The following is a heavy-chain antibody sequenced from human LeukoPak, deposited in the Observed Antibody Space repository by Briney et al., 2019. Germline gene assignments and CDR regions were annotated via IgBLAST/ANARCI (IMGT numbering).Heavy chain of an antibody. CDR1: GFTVSSNY. Sequence: PGGSLRLSCAASGFTVSSNYMSWVRQAPGKGLEWVSVIYSAGSTYYADSVKGRFTISRDNSKNSLFLQMHSLRADDTAVYYCAKGGCSSTSCYLGAFDIWGRGTMVTVSS. D-gene: IGHD2-2*01. CDR2: IYSAGST. V-gene: IGHV3-53*01. CDR3: AKGGCSSTSCYLGAFDI. J-gene: IGHJ3*02.